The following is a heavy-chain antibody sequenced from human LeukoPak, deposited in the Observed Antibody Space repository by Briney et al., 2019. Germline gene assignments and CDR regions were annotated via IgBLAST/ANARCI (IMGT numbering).Heavy chain of an antibody. Sequence: SVKVSCKASGFTFTSSAMQWVRQARGQRLEWIGWIVVGSGNTNYAQKFQERVTITRDMSTSTAYMELSSLRSEDTAVYYCAADPKGFDAFDIWGQGTMVTVSS. CDR2: IVVGSGNT. CDR3: AADPKGFDAFDI. J-gene: IGHJ3*02. CDR1: GFTFTSSA. V-gene: IGHV1-58*02.